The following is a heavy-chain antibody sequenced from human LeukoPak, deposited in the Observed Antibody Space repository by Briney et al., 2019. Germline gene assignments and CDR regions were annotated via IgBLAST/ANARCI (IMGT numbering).Heavy chain of an antibody. J-gene: IGHJ3*02. CDR2: TSYSRTT. CDR3: AKLGHSDGWYLGAFDI. Sequence: PSETLSPTYAVSGGSITGHYWNWIRQTPGMRLEWIGYTSYSRTTIYNSYFKGRATMSIDTSKNQLYLNLTSVTATDTAVYYCAKLGHSDGWYLGAFDIWGQGTTVIVSS. V-gene: IGHV4-59*08. D-gene: IGHD6-19*01. CDR1: GGSITGHY.